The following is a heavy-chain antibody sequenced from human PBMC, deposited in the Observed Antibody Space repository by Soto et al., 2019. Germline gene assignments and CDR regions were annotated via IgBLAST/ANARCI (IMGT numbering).Heavy chain of an antibody. Sequence: PGGSLRLSCAASGFTFSSYGMHWVRQAPGKGLEWVAVIWYDGSNKYYADSVKGRFTISRDNSKNTLYLQMNSLKIEDTAVYYCTTDSYITIVIVRFDYWGHGTLVTVSS. D-gene: IGHD3-22*01. CDR2: IWYDGSNK. J-gene: IGHJ4*01. CDR3: TTDSYITIVIVRFDY. V-gene: IGHV3-33*01. CDR1: GFTFSSYG.